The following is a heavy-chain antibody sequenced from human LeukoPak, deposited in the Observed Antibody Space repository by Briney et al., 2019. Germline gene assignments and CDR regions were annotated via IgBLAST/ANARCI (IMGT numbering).Heavy chain of an antibody. CDR1: GYTFTGYY. Sequence: ASVKVSCKASGYTFTGYYMHWVRQAPGQGLEWMGWINPNSGGTNYAQKFQGRVTMTRDTSISTAYMELSRLRFDDTAVYYCARDADSSGYYYFDYWGQGTLVTVSS. D-gene: IGHD3-22*01. CDR3: ARDADSSGYYYFDY. V-gene: IGHV1-2*02. CDR2: INPNSGGT. J-gene: IGHJ4*02.